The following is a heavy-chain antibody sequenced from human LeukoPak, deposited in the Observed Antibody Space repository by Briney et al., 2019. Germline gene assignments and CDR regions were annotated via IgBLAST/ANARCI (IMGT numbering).Heavy chain of an antibody. CDR1: GGSVSSSNYY. Sequence: PSETLSLTCTVSGGSVSSSNYYWGWIRQPPGKGLEWIGCIYYSGNTYYNPSLKSRITLSVDTSKNQFSLKLSSVAAADTAVYYCASTPHSSGWYIAPYWGQGTLVSVSS. D-gene: IGHD6-13*01. J-gene: IGHJ4*02. CDR2: IYYSGNT. V-gene: IGHV4-39*01. CDR3: ASTPHSSGWYIAPY.